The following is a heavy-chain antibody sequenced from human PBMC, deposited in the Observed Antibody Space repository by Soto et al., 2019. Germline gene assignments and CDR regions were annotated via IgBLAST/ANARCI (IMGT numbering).Heavy chain of an antibody. CDR3: AMSAGYGGAFDV. Sequence: EKQLVESGGALAQPGGSLRLSCVGSGFTFSIYALTWVRQAPGKGLEWVSLITNNGATTFFGDSVKGRFSISRDNSKNTLYLQLENLRAEDTAVYYCAMSAGYGGAFDVWGQGTMVAVSS. D-gene: IGHD5-12*01. CDR2: ITNNGATT. CDR1: GFTFSIYA. V-gene: IGHV3-23*04. J-gene: IGHJ3*01.